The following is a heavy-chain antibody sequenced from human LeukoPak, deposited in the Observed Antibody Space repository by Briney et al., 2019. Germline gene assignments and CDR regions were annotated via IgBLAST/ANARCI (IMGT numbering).Heavy chain of an antibody. D-gene: IGHD3-3*01. CDR3: ARKIFGVVRYYYYYGMDV. V-gene: IGHV1-8*01. Sequence: ASVKVSCKASGYTFTSYDINWVRQATGRGLEWMGWMNPNSGNTGYAQKFQGRVTMTRNTSISTAYMELSSLRSEDTAVYYCARKIFGVVRYYYYYGMDVWGQGTTVTVSS. J-gene: IGHJ6*02. CDR1: GYTFTSYD. CDR2: MNPNSGNT.